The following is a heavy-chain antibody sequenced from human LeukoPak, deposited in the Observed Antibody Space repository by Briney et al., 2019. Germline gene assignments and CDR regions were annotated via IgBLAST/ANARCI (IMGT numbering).Heavy chain of an antibody. Sequence: GGSLRLSCAASGFTFSTCGMNWVRQAPGKGLEWLSYISTSSSTIYYADSVKGRFTISRDNAKTSLYLQMNSLRAEDTAVYYCARDLSGVTGYTYGRGIDYWGQGTLVTVSS. J-gene: IGHJ4*02. CDR3: ARDLSGVTGYTYGRGIDY. V-gene: IGHV3-48*04. CDR2: ISTSSSTI. CDR1: GFTFSTCG. D-gene: IGHD5-18*01.